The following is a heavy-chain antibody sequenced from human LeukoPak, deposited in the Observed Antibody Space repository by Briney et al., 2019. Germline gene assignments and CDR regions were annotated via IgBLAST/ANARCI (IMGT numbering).Heavy chain of an antibody. J-gene: IGHJ3*02. CDR2: ISGSGGST. Sequence: PGGSLRLSCAASGFTFSSYAMSWVRQAPGKGLEWVSAISGSGGSTYYADSVKGRFTISRDNSKNTLYLQMNSLRAEDTAVYYCAKFVRITMIVVVTPDAFGIWGQETMVTVSS. V-gene: IGHV3-23*01. CDR1: GFTFSSYA. CDR3: AKFVRITMIVVVTPDAFGI. D-gene: IGHD3-22*01.